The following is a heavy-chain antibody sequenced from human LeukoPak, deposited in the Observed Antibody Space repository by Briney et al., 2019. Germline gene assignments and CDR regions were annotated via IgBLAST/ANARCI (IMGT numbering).Heavy chain of an antibody. V-gene: IGHV3-23*01. CDR1: GFTFSSYA. CDR3: ARSAGGATDY. Sequence: SGGSLRLSCAASGFTFSSYAMSWVRQAPGKGLEWVSAISGSGGSTYYADSVKGRFTISRDNSKNTLYLQMNSLRAEDTAIYFCARSAGGATDYWGQGTLVTVSA. J-gene: IGHJ4*02. CDR2: ISGSGGST. D-gene: IGHD4/OR15-4a*01.